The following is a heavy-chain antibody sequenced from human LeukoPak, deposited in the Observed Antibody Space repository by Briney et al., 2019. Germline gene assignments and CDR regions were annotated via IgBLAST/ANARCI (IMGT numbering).Heavy chain of an antibody. CDR3: ARVGDYGGNLEYYFDY. CDR1: GYTFTGYY. V-gene: IGHV1-2*02. Sequence: ASVKVSCKASGYTFTGYYMHWVRQAPGQGLEWMGWINPNSGGTNYAQKFQGRVTMTRDTSISTAYMELSRLRSNDTAVYYCARVGDYGGNLEYYFDYWGQGTLVTVSS. D-gene: IGHD4-23*01. CDR2: INPNSGGT. J-gene: IGHJ4*02.